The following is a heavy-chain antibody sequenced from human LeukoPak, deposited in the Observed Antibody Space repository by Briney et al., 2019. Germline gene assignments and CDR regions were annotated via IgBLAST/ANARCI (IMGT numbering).Heavy chain of an antibody. Sequence: SETLSLTCTVSGGSISSYYWSWIRQPPGKGLDCIGYIYYSGSTNYNPSLKSRVTISVDTSKNQFSLKLSSVTAADTAVYYCARGSYNWNYGYYYYYMDVWGKGTTVTVSS. D-gene: IGHD1-7*01. J-gene: IGHJ6*03. CDR2: IYYSGST. CDR1: GGSISSYY. CDR3: ARGSYNWNYGYYYYYMDV. V-gene: IGHV4-59*01.